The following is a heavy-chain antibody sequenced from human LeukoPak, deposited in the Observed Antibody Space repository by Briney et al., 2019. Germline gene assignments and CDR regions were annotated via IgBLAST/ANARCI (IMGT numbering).Heavy chain of an antibody. Sequence: GGSLRLSCAASGFTFSSYWMHWVRQAPGKGPVWVSRIKTDGSSTSYADSVKGQFTISRDNAKNTLYLQMNSLRAEDTAVYYCARDLTSEWELLNWGQGTLVTVSS. V-gene: IGHV3-74*01. D-gene: IGHD1-26*01. CDR3: ARDLTSEWELLN. CDR1: GFTFSSYW. CDR2: IKTDGSST. J-gene: IGHJ4*02.